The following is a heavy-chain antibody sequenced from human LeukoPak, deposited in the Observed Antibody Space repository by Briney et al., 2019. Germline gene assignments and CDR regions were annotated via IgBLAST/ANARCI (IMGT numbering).Heavy chain of an antibody. CDR1: GGSFSGYY. J-gene: IGHJ4*02. CDR2: INHSGST. D-gene: IGHD3-22*01. CDR3: ARGSPYYDSSGYLLDY. V-gene: IGHV4-34*01. Sequence: SETLSLTCAVSGGSFSGYYWSWIRQPPGKGLEWIGEINHSGSTNYNPSLKSRVTISVDTSKNQFSLKLSSVTAADTAVYYCARGSPYYDSSGYLLDYWGQGTLVTVSS.